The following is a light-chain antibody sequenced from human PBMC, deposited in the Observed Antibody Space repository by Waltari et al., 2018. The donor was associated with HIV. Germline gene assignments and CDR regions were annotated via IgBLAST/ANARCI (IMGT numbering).Light chain of an antibody. CDR3: QSYDSSLSGSWV. Sequence: QSVLTQPPSVSGAPGQRVSISCTGSTSNIGAGYDVHWYHQVPGTAPKLLIFGNTNRPSGVPDRISGAKAGTSAVLAISGLRAEDEAYYYCQSYDSSLSGSWVFGGGTKLTVL. J-gene: IGLJ3*02. CDR2: GNT. CDR1: TSNIGAGYD. V-gene: IGLV1-40*01.